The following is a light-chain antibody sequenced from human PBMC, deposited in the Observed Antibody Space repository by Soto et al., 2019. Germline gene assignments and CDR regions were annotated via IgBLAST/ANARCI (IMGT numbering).Light chain of an antibody. CDR1: QTIVTY. V-gene: IGKV1-39*01. CDR3: QQSYSTPIT. Sequence: DVQVTQSPSSLSAAVGDRVTISCRTSQTIVTYLNWYQHKPGNAPKLLMFSASTLQSGVSLRFRGSGSGTEGTLTSTSVQPEDFATYYCQQSYSTPITFGQGTRLEIK. CDR2: SAS. J-gene: IGKJ5*01.